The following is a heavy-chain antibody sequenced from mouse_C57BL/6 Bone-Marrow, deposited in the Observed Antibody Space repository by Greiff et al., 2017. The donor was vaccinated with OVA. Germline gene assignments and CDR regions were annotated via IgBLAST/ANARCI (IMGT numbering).Heavy chain of an antibody. D-gene: IGHD1-1*01. CDR3: ARPSYYGSSYRDWYFDV. V-gene: IGHV1-22*01. Sequence: VQLQQSGPELVKPGASVKMSCKASGYTFTDYNMHWVKQSHGKSLEWIGYINPNNGGTSYNQNFKGKATLPVNKSSSTAYMELRSLTSEDSAVYYCARPSYYGSSYRDWYFDVWGKGTTVTVSS. J-gene: IGHJ1*03. CDR1: GYTFTDYN. CDR2: INPNNGGT.